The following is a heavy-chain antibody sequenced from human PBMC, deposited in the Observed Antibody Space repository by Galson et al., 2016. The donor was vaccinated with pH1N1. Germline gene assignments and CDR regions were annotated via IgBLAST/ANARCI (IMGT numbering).Heavy chain of an antibody. V-gene: IGHV3-74*01. Sequence: PLRLSCAASGFPFSDYWMHWVRQAPGKGLVWVARIDNDGRGTSHADSVRGRFAISRDNAENMLYLQMNSLRTDDTAVYYCARNWWGIDYWGQGALVTVSS. CDR3: ARNWWGIDY. J-gene: IGHJ4*02. CDR1: GFPFSDYW. CDR2: IDNDGRGT. D-gene: IGHD2-15*01.